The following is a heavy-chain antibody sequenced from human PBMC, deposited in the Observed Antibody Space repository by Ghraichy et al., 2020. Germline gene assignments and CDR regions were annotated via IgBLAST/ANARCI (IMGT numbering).Heavy chain of an antibody. CDR3: ASGIAVAGSQAFDI. CDR2: IYTSGST. V-gene: IGHV4-61*02. CDR1: GGSISSGSYY. Sequence: SETLSLTCTVSGGSISSGSYYWSWIRQPAGKGLEWIGRIYTSGSTNYNPSLKSRVTISVDTSKNQFSLKLSSVTAADTAVYYCASGIAVAGSQAFDIWGQGTMVTVSS. J-gene: IGHJ3*02. D-gene: IGHD6-19*01.